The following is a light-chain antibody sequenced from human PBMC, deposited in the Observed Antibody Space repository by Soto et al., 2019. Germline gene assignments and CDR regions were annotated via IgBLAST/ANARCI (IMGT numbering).Light chain of an antibody. J-gene: IGLJ3*02. CDR1: SSDVGGHNY. CDR2: EVV. V-gene: IGLV2-14*01. CDR3: SSYTTSDTLVV. Sequence: QSVLTQPASVSGSPGQSITISCTGTSSDVGGHNYVSWYQHHPDKAPKLVIYEVVHRPSGVSNRFSGSKSGNTASLTISGLQAEDTADYYCSSYTTSDTLVVFGGGTKVTVL.